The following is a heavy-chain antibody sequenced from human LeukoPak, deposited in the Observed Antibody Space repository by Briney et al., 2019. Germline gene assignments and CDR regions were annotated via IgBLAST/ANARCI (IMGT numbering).Heavy chain of an antibody. J-gene: IGHJ1*01. D-gene: IGHD1-26*01. V-gene: IGHV3-33*01. Sequence: PGGSLRLSCAASGLIFSNYGMHWVRQSPGKGLDWVALIWYDGSKKYYADSVKGRFTISRDNAKDTLYLQMDSLRVEDTAVYYCTVWSGSSYLEYLQHWGQGTLVSVSA. CDR1: GLIFSNYG. CDR2: IWYDGSKK. CDR3: TVWSGSSYLEYLQH.